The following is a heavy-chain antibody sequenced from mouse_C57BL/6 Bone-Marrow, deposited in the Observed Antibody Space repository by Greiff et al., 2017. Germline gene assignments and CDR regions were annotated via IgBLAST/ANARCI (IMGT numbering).Heavy chain of an antibody. V-gene: IGHV1-55*01. CDR2: IYPGSGST. Sequence: QVQLQQPGAELVKPGASVKMSCKASGYTFTSYWITWVKQRPGHGLEWIGDIYPGSGSTNYNEKFKSKATLTVDTSSSTAYMQLSSLTSEDSAVYYCAREVYYDYDDWYFDVWGTGTTVTVSS. D-gene: IGHD2-4*01. CDR1: GYTFTSYW. CDR3: AREVYYDYDDWYFDV. J-gene: IGHJ1*03.